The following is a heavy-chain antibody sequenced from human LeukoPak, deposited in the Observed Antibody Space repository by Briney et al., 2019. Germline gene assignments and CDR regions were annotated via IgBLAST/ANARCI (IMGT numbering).Heavy chain of an antibody. V-gene: IGHV3-21*01. CDR3: ARPLGNRYMVRGVGWFDP. J-gene: IGHJ5*02. CDR1: GFTFSSYS. CDR2: ISSSSSYI. Sequence: GGSLRLSCAASGFTFSSYSMNWVRQAPGKGLEWVSSISSSSSYIYYADSVKGRFTISRDNAKNSLYLQMNSLRAEDTAVYYCARPLGNRYMVRGVGWFDPWGQGTLVTVSS. D-gene: IGHD3-10*01.